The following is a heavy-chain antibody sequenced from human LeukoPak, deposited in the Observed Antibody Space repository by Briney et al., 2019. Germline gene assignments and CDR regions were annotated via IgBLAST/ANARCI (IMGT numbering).Heavy chain of an antibody. CDR2: IYYSGST. V-gene: IGHV4-59*11. CDR3: ARGSGYSSSPPHWFDP. D-gene: IGHD6-6*01. CDR1: GGSISSHY. J-gene: IGHJ5*02. Sequence: PSETLSLTCTVSGGSISSHYWSWIRQPPGKGLEWIGYIYYSGSTNYNPSLKSRVTISVDTSKNQFSLKLSSVTAADTAVYYCARGSGYSSSPPHWFDPWGQGTLVTVSS.